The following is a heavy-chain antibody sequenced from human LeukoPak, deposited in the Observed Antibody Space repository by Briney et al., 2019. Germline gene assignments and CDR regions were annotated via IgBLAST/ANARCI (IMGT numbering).Heavy chain of an antibody. CDR3: AREPSGDYFDY. CDR1: GFTFSSYW. J-gene: IGHJ4*02. CDR2: IKQDGSDK. V-gene: IGHV3-7*03. D-gene: IGHD4-17*01. Sequence: GGSLRLSCAASGFTFSSYWMSWVRQAPGKGLEWVANIKQDGSDKYYVDSVKGRFTISRDNAKTLLYLQIDSLRAEDTAVYYCAREPSGDYFDYWGQGTLVTVSS.